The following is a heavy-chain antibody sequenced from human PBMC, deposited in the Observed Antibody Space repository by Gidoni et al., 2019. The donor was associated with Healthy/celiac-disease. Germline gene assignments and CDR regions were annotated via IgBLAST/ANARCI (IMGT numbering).Heavy chain of an antibody. CDR3: AQGDSRGWYGDY. CDR2: ISGSGGST. CDR1: GFTFSSYA. J-gene: IGHJ4*02. D-gene: IGHD6-19*01. V-gene: IGHV3-23*01. Sequence: EVQLLESGGGLVQPGGSLRLSCAASGFTFSSYAMSWVRQAPGKGLEWVSAISGSGGSTYYADSVKGRFTISRDNSKNTLYLHMNRLSAEDTAVYYCAQGDSRGWYGDYWGQGTLVTVSS.